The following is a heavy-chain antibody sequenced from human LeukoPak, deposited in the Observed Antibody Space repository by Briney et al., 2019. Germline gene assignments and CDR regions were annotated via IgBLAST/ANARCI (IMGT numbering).Heavy chain of an antibody. V-gene: IGHV3-15*01. D-gene: IGHD6-19*01. CDR2: IKSKTDGGTT. Sequence: GGSLRLFCAASGFTFSNAWMSWVRQAPGKGLEWVGRIKSKTDGGTTDYAAPVKGRFTISRDDSKNTLYLQMNSLKTEDTAMYYCTTDLQWLVLPSYYYYYGMDVWGQGTTVTVSS. CDR1: GFTFSNAW. J-gene: IGHJ6*02. CDR3: TTDLQWLVLPSYYYYYGMDV.